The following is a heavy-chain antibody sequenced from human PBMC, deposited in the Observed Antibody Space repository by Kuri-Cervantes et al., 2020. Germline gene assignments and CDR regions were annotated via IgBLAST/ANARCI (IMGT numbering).Heavy chain of an antibody. CDR3: ARGNGVVAATRGFQLDY. Sequence: ASVKVSCKASGYTFTGYYMHWVRQAPGQGLEWMGWINPNSGGTNYAQKFQGWVTMTRDTSISTAYMELSSLRSEDTAVYYCARGNGVVAATRGFQLDYWGQGTLVTVSS. CDR2: INPNSGGT. V-gene: IGHV1-2*04. D-gene: IGHD2-15*01. J-gene: IGHJ4*02. CDR1: GYTFTGYY.